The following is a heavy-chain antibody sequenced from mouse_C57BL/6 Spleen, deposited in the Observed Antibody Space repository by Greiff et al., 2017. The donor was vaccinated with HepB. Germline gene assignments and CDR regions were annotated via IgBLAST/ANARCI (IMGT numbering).Heavy chain of an antibody. V-gene: IGHV14-1*01. J-gene: IGHJ1*03. Sequence: VQLQQSGAELVRPGASVKLSCTASGFNIKDYYMHWVKQRPEQGLEWIGRIDPEDGDTEYAPKFQGKATMTADTSSNTAYLQLSSLTSEDSAVYYCAHYYGSSYHLYCDVWGTGTTVTVSA. CDR3: AHYYGSSYHLYCDV. CDR2: IDPEDGDT. D-gene: IGHD1-1*01. CDR1: GFNIKDYY.